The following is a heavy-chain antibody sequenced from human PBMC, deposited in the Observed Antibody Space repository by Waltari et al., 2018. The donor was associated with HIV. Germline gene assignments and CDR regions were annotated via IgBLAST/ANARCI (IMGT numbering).Heavy chain of an antibody. CDR2: INSDGSST. Sequence: EVQLVESGGGLVQPGGSLRLSCAASGLTFSSYWMHWVRQAPGKGLVWVSRINSDGSSTSYADSVKGRFTISRDNAKNTLYLQMNSLRAEDTAVYYCARDRAIFGDFHGMDVWGQGTTVTVSS. CDR3: ARDRAIFGDFHGMDV. J-gene: IGHJ6*02. CDR1: GLTFSSYW. D-gene: IGHD3-3*01. V-gene: IGHV3-74*01.